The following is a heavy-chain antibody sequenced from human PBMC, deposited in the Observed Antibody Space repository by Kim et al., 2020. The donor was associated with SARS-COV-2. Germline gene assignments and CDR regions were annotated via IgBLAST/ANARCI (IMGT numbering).Heavy chain of an antibody. CDR2: ISYDGSNK. J-gene: IGHJ3*02. CDR3: ARAHSGSYRDAFDI. D-gene: IGHD1-26*01. CDR1: GFTFSIYA. Sequence: GGSLRLSCAASGFTFSIYAIHWVRQAPGKGLEWVALISYDGSNKYYADSLKGRFTISRDNSKNTLYLKMNSLGAEDTAVYYCARAHSGSYRDAFDIWGQGTMVTVSS. V-gene: IGHV3-30-3*01.